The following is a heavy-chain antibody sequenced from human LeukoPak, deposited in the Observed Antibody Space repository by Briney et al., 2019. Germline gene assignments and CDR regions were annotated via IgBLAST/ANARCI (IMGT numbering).Heavy chain of an antibody. CDR2: IYHSGST. CDR3: ARAFGGPKEAVRGVSYYYGMDV. J-gene: IGHJ6*02. CDR1: GGSISSGGYS. D-gene: IGHD3-10*01. Sequence: PSGTLSLTCAVSGGSISSGGYSWSWIRQPPGKGLEWIGYIYHSGSTYYNPSLKSRVTISVDRSKNQFSLKLSSVTAADTAVYYCARAFGGPKEAVRGVSYYYGMDVWGQGTTVTVSS. V-gene: IGHV4-30-2*01.